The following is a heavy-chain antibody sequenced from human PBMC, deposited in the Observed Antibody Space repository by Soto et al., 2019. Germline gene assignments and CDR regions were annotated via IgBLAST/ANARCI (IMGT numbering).Heavy chain of an antibody. CDR2: ISSSSSYI. CDR3: ARDRVLSIDAFAI. V-gene: IGHV3-21*01. CDR1: GFTFSSYS. J-gene: IGHJ3*02. D-gene: IGHD2-15*01. Sequence: EVQLVESGGGLVKPGGSLRLSCAASGFTFSSYSMNWVRQAPGKGLEWVSSISSSSSYIYYADSVKGRFTISRDNAKNTLYLQMDRLRAEDTAVYYCARDRVLSIDAFAIWGQGTMVTVSS.